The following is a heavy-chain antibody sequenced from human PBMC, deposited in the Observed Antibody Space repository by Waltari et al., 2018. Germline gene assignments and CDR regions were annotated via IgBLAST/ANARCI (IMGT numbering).Heavy chain of an antibody. J-gene: IGHJ4*02. CDR2: IYYSGST. V-gene: IGHV4-39*07. CDR3: ARRDSSGYPFDY. Sequence: QLQLQESGPGLVKPSETLSLTCTVSGGSISSSSYYWGWIRQPPGKGLEWIGSIYYSGSTYYNPSLKSRVTISVDTSKNQFSLKLSSVTAADTAVYYCARRDSSGYPFDYWGQGTLVTVSS. D-gene: IGHD3-22*01. CDR1: GGSISSSSYY.